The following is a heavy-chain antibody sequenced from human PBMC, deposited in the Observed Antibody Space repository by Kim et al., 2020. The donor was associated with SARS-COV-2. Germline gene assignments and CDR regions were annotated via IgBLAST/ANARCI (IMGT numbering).Heavy chain of an antibody. J-gene: IGHJ4*02. CDR3: ARDHSLAGYGDYVY. Sequence: NPSLKSRVTISVDTSKNQFSLKLSSVTAADTAVYYCARDHSLAGYGDYVYWGQGTLVTVSS. V-gene: IGHV4-59*01. D-gene: IGHD4-17*01.